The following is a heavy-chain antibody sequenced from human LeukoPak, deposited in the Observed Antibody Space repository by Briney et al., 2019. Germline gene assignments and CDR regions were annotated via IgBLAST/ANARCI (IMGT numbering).Heavy chain of an antibody. CDR2: IKQDGSEK. V-gene: IGHV3-7*01. CDR1: GFTFSSYW. CDR3: ASEQWLRY. J-gene: IGHJ4*02. Sequence: GGSLRLSCAASGFTFSSYWMNWVRQAPGKGLEWVAKIKQDGSEKNYVDSVKGRFTISRDNAKNSLYLQMNSLRAEDTAVYYCASEQWLRYWGQGTLVTVSS. D-gene: IGHD6-19*01.